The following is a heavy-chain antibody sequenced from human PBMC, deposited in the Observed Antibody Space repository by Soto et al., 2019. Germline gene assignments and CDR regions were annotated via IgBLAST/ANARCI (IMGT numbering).Heavy chain of an antibody. Sequence: ASVKVSCKASGYTFSVYYLHWVRQAPGQGLEWMGWIHPNNGNTKDAQKFQGRVTMTTDTSTSTAYMELRSLRSDDTAVYYCAKEYCDSSRCYLPDYWGQGALVTVSS. D-gene: IGHD2-2*01. J-gene: IGHJ4*02. CDR2: IHPNNGNT. V-gene: IGHV1-2*02. CDR1: GYTFSVYY. CDR3: AKEYCDSSRCYLPDY.